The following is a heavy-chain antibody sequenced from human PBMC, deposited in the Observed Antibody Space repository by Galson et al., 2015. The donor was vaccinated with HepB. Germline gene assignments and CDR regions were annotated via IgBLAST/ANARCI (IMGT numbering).Heavy chain of an antibody. CDR1: GFTLRTYA. V-gene: IGHV3-23*01. CDR2: ISGSDGTT. J-gene: IGHJ3*01. Sequence: LRLSCAASGFTLRTYALIWVRQAPGKGLEWVSTISGSDGTTHYADSVKGRFTLSRDNSMNTLYLQMDSLRAEDTAVYHCAKSLRNLDSSSWYIAFDVWGQGTMVTVSS. CDR3: AKSLRNLDSSSWYIAFDV. D-gene: IGHD6-13*01.